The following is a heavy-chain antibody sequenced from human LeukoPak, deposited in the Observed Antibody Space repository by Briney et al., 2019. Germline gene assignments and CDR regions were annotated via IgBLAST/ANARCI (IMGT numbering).Heavy chain of an antibody. Sequence: PSQTLSLTCTVSGGSISSGGYYWSWIRQHPGKGLEWIGYIYYSGSTYYNPSLKSRVTISVDTSKNQFSLKLSSVTAADTAVYYCARDPSIGGSSWYSGHWYFDLWGRGTLVTVSS. CDR1: GGSISSGGYY. CDR2: IYYSGST. J-gene: IGHJ2*01. CDR3: ARDPSIGGSSWYSGHWYFDL. D-gene: IGHD6-13*01. V-gene: IGHV4-31*03.